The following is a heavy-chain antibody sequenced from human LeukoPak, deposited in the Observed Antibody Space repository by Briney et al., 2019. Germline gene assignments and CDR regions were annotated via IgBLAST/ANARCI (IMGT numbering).Heavy chain of an antibody. V-gene: IGHV3-21*01. D-gene: IGHD3-16*01. CDR1: GFTFSSCC. CDR2: IISSSSYI. Sequence: GGSLRLSCAVSGFTFSSCCMNWVRQAPGKGLEWDSSIISSSSYIHYADSVKGRLTISRENAKNALYLQMNSLRAEDTAVYYCARDTWGDPYFDYWGQGTLVTVSS. CDR3: ARDTWGDPYFDY. J-gene: IGHJ4*02.